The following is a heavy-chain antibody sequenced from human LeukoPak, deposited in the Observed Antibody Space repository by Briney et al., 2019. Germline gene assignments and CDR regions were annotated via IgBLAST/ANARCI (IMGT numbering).Heavy chain of an antibody. Sequence: PSETLSLTCAVYGGSFSGYYWSWIRQPPGKGLEWIGEINHSGSTNYNPSLKSRVTISVDTSKNQFSLKLSSVTAADTAVYYCARGRLTGYYPRYYYYGMDVWGQGTMVTVSS. D-gene: IGHD3-9*01. CDR3: ARGRLTGYYPRYYYYGMDV. V-gene: IGHV4-34*01. CDR2: INHSGST. CDR1: GGSFSGYY. J-gene: IGHJ6*02.